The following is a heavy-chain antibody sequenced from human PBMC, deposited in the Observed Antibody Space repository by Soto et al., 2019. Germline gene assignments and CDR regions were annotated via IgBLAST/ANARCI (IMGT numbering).Heavy chain of an antibody. CDR3: ARWSYLDY. CDR2: ISGSDGKT. Sequence: GGSLRLSCAASGFSFGSYALSWVRQAPGKGLEWVSTISGSDGKTFYADSVEGRFSISRDTSQSTLYLQMNSLRADDTAMYYCARWSYLDYWGQGTRVTVSS. D-gene: IGHD3-3*01. J-gene: IGHJ4*02. V-gene: IGHV3-23*01. CDR1: GFSFGSYA.